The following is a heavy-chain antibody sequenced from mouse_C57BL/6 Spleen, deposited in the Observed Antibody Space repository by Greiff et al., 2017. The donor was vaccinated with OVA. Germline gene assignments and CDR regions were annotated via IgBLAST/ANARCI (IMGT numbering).Heavy chain of an antibody. J-gene: IGHJ4*01. Sequence: EVQRVESGPGLVKPSQSLSLTCSVTGYSITSGYYWNWIRQFPGNKLEWMGYISYDGSNNYNPSLKNRISITRDTSKNQFFLKLNSVTTEDTATYYCAIDFGYDGAMDYWGQGTSVTVSS. D-gene: IGHD2-2*01. CDR2: ISYDGSN. CDR3: AIDFGYDGAMDY. V-gene: IGHV3-6*01. CDR1: GYSITSGYY.